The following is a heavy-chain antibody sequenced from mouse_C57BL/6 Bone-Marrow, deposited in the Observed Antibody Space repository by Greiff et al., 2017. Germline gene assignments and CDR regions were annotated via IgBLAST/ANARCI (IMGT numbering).Heavy chain of an antibody. Sequence: QVQLQQSGSELRSPGSSVQLSCKDFDSEVFPIAYMSWVRQKPGHGFEWIGGILPSIGRTIYGEKFEDKATLDADTLSNTAYLELNSLTSEDSAIYYCARGIELLWYFDVWGTGTTVTVSS. CDR1: DSEVFPIAY. CDR3: ARGIELLWYFDV. J-gene: IGHJ1*03. D-gene: IGHD1-1*01. V-gene: IGHV15-2*01. CDR2: ILPSIGRT.